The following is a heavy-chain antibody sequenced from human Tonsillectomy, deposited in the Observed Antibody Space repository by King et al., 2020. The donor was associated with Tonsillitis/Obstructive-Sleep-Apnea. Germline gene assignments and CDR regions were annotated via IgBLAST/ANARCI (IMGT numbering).Heavy chain of an antibody. CDR1: GYTFTSYA. D-gene: IGHD3-3*01. Sequence: QMVPSGAEVKKPGASVKVSCKASGYTFTSYAMHWVRQAPGQRLEWMGWINAGNGNTKYSQKFQGRVTITRDTSASTAYMELSSLRSQDTAVYYCARSSSITIFGVVTHDAFDIWGQGTMVTVSS. CDR3: ARSSSITIFGVVTHDAFDI. V-gene: IGHV1-3*01. CDR2: INAGNGNT. J-gene: IGHJ3*02.